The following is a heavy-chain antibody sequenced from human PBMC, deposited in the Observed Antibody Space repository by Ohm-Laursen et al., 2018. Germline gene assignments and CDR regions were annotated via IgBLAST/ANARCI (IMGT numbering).Heavy chain of an antibody. CDR2: ADSGGSAT. Sequence: SLRLSCAASGFTFSTYPMHWVRQGPGKGVVWVSRADSGGSATSYADSVKGRFTISRDNAKNTLYLQMNSLRADDTAVYYCARDSSGSGGDSDYWGQGTLVTVSS. CDR3: ARDSSGSGGDSDY. CDR1: GFTFSTYP. J-gene: IGHJ4*02. D-gene: IGHD3-10*01. V-gene: IGHV3-74*01.